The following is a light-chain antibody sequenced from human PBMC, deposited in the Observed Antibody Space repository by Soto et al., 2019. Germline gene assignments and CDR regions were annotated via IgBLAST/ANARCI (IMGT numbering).Light chain of an antibody. J-gene: IGKJ3*01. CDR1: QGVSSW. CDR3: QQADSFPFT. CDR2: AAS. Sequence: DIQMTQSPSSVSASVGDRVTITCRASQGVSSWVAWYQLKPGKAPNLLIYAASSLQSGVPSRFSASGSGTDFTLTISSLQPEDFATYYCQQADSFPFTFAPGTTVDIK. V-gene: IGKV1-12*01.